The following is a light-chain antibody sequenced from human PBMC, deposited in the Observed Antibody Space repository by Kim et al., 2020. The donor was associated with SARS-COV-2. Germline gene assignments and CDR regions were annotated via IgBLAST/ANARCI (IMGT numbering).Light chain of an antibody. Sequence: FMLTRPHSVSESPGKTVTISCTRSGGSIASNYVQWYQRRPGSALITVIFQDDQRPSGVPDRFSGSIDRSSNSASLTIFGLETEDEADYYCQSYDSSNPWVFGGGTQLTVL. CDR1: GGSIASNY. CDR3: QSYDSSNPWV. J-gene: IGLJ3*02. CDR2: QDD. V-gene: IGLV6-57*03.